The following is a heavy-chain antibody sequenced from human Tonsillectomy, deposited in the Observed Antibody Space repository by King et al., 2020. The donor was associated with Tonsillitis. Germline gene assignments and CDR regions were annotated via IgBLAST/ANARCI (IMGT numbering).Heavy chain of an antibody. CDR3: ANLGWVGGYYDYGMDV. D-gene: IGHD7-27*01. J-gene: IGHJ6*02. V-gene: IGHV1-2*02. CDR2: INPNSGGT. CDR1: GYTFTDYY. Sequence: VQLVESGAEVKKPGASVKVSCKASGYTFTDYYMHWVRQAPGQGLEWMGWINPNSGGTNYAQKFQGRVTMTRDTSISTAYMELSRLRSDDTAVYYCANLGWVGGYYDYGMDVWGQGTTVTVSS.